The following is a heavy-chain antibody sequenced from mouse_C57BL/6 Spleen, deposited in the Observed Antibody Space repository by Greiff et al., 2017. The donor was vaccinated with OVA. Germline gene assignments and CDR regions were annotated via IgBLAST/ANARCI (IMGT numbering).Heavy chain of an antibody. D-gene: IGHD2-5*01. J-gene: IGHJ4*01. CDR1: GSTFSDYY. CDR2: INYDGSST. Sequence: EVMLVESEGGLVQPGSSMKLSCTASGSTFSDYYVAWVRQVPEKGLEWVANINYDGSSTYYLDSLKGRFIISRDNAKNILYLQMMILKYEDTAAYYCARGCYYSNAMCYWGQGTSVTVSS. V-gene: IGHV5-16*01. CDR3: ARGCYYSNAMCY.